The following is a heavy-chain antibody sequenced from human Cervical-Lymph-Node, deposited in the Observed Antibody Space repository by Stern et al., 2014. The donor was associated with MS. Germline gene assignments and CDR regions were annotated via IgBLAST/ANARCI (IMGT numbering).Heavy chain of an antibody. CDR2: ISWDSGNI. J-gene: IGHJ5*02. D-gene: IGHD2/OR15-2a*01. V-gene: IGHV3-9*01. CDR3: TKTSRRGFYFRNVHLFDP. Sequence: EVQLVESGGGLVQPGRSLRLSCAASGFTLVDYAMHWVRQPPGKGLEWVSGISWDSGNIHYADSVKGRFTISRDNAKNSLYLQMNSLRPEDTALYFCTKTSRRGFYFRNVHLFDPRGQGTVVTVSS. CDR1: GFTLVDYA.